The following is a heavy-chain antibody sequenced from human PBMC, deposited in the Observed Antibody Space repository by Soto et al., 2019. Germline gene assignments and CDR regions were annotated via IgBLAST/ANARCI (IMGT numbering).Heavy chain of an antibody. CDR1: GGSIRSRAYY. CDR3: ATTSGLAPGGSFDY. Sequence: SETLSLTCTVSGGSIRSRAYYWGWVRQPPGKGLEWIGGMYYSGITYYNLSLKSRVTISIDTSETQFSLRLTSVTAADTAHYYCATTSGLAPGGSFDYWGQGTLVTVSS. J-gene: IGHJ4*02. CDR2: MYYSGIT. D-gene: IGHD6-13*01. V-gene: IGHV4-39*01.